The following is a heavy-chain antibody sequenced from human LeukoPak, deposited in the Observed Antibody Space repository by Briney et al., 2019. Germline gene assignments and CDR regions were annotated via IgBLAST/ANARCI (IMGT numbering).Heavy chain of an antibody. CDR1: GGSISSGDYY. D-gene: IGHD2-15*01. CDR3: ARYQPPEENVVVVAATESQTFDY. J-gene: IGHJ4*02. Sequence: SQTLSLTCTVSGGSISSGDYYWSWIRQPPGKGLEWIGYIYYSGSTYYNPSLKSRVTISVDTSKNQFSLKLSSVTAADTVVYYCARYQPPEENVVVVAATESQTFDYWGQGTLVTVSS. CDR2: IYYSGST. V-gene: IGHV4-30-4*01.